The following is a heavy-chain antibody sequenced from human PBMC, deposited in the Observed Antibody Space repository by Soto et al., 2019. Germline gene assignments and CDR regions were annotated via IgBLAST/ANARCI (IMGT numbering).Heavy chain of an antibody. CDR3: ARSGETRHYYDFWSGYYRSPTYYYGMDV. D-gene: IGHD3-3*01. CDR2: INHSGST. CDR1: GGSFSGYY. V-gene: IGHV4-34*01. Sequence: SETLSLTCAVYGGSFSGYYWSWIRQPPGKGLEWIGEINHSGSTNYNPSLKSRVTISVDTSKNQFSLKLSSVTAADTAAYYCARSGETRHYYDFWSGYYRSPTYYYGMDVWGQGTTVTVSS. J-gene: IGHJ6*02.